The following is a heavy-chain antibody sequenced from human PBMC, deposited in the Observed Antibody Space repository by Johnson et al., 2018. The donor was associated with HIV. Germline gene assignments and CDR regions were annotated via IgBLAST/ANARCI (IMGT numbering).Heavy chain of an antibody. CDR2: LKSKTDGGTT. V-gene: IGHV3-15*01. D-gene: IGHD3-16*01. CDR1: GFTFTNAW. CDR3: TTGRGAFDI. J-gene: IGHJ3*02. Sequence: VQLVESGGGLVKPGGSLRLSCAASGFTFTNAWMTWVRQAPGKGLEWIGRLKSKTDGGTTDYAAPVKGRFTIARDDSKNTLYPQINSLKTDDTAVYYCTTGRGAFDIWGQGTMVTVSS.